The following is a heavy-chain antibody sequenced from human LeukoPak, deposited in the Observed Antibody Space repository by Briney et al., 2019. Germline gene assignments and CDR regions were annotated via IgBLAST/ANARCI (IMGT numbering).Heavy chain of an antibody. CDR2: IYSGGST. J-gene: IGHJ3*02. V-gene: IGHV3-53*01. Sequence: PGGSLRLFCAASGFTVSSNYMSWVRQAPGKGLEWVSVIYSGGSTYYADSVKGRFTISRDNSKNTLYLQMNSLRAEDTAVYYCARVALDAFDIWGQGTMVTVSS. CDR1: GFTVSSNY. CDR3: ARVALDAFDI.